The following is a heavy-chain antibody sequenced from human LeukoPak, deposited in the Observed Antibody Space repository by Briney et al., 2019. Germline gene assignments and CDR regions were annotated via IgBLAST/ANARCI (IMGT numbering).Heavy chain of an antibody. J-gene: IGHJ4*02. CDR2: IKQDGSEK. D-gene: IGHD6-13*01. V-gene: IGHV3-7*01. Sequence: GGSLRLSCAASGFTFSSYWMSWVRQAPGKGLEWVANIKQDGSEKYYVDSVKGRFTISRDNAKNSLYLQMNSLRAEDTAVYYCARAGGSSWQKFDYWGQGTLVTVSS. CDR1: GFTFSSYW. CDR3: ARAGGSSWQKFDY.